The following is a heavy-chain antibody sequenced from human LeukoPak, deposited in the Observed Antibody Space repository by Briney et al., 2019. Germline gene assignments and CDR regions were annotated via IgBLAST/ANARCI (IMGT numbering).Heavy chain of an antibody. CDR2: IYYSGST. Sequence: PSETLSLTCTVSGGSISSYYWSWIRQPPGKGLEWIGYIYYSGSTNYNPSLKSRATISVDTSKNQFSLKLSSVTAADTAVYYCARDCSSTSCYGGFDYWGQGTLVTVSS. CDR1: GGSISSYY. CDR3: ARDCSSTSCYGGFDY. D-gene: IGHD2-2*01. J-gene: IGHJ4*02. V-gene: IGHV4-59*01.